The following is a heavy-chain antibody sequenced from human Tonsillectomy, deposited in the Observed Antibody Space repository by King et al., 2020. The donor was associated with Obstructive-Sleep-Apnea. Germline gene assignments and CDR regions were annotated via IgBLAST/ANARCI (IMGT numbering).Heavy chain of an antibody. CDR3: ARDRGYSYGNWFDP. V-gene: IGHV3-74*01. J-gene: IGHJ5*02. CDR1: GFTFSSYW. D-gene: IGHD5-18*01. CDR2: INSDGSST. Sequence: VQVVESGGGLVQPGGSLRLSCAASGFTFSSYWMHWVRHAPGKGLVWVSRINSDGSSTSYADSVKGRFTISRDNAKNTLYLQMNSLRAEDTAVYYCARDRGYSYGNWFDPWGQGTLVTVSA.